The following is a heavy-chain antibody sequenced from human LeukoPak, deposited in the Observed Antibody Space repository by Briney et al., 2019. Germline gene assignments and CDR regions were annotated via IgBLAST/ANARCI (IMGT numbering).Heavy chain of an antibody. CDR1: GFTLSKYY. D-gene: IGHD3-16*01. CDR3: VRGHEGAGY. J-gene: IGHJ4*02. Sequence: GESLRLSCAASGFTLSKYYMSWIRQAPGKGLEWVSYISSSASNIYYADSVKGRFTISRDNAKNSLYLQMNSLRAEDTAVYYCVRGHEGAGYWGQGTLVTVSS. V-gene: IGHV3-11*01. CDR2: ISSSASNI.